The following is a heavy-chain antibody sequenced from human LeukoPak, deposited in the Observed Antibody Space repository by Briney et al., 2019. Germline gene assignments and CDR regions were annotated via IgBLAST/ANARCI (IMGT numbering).Heavy chain of an antibody. D-gene: IGHD3-10*01. CDR3: AKDAAELLWFGESTTDY. V-gene: IGHV3-23*01. CDR1: GFSFSSYA. CDR2: ISGSGGST. J-gene: IGHJ4*02. Sequence: GGSLSLSCAASGFSFSSYAMSWVRQAPGKGLEWVSAISGSGGSTYYADSVKGRFTISRDNSKNTLYLQMNSLRAEDTAVYYCAKDAAELLWFGESTTDYWGQGTLVTVSS.